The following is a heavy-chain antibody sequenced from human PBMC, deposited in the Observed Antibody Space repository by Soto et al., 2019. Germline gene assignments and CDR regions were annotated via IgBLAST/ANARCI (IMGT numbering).Heavy chain of an antibody. V-gene: IGHV1-18*01. Sequence: QVHLVQSGAEVKKPGASVQVSCKASGYTFTSYGITWVRQAPGQGREWMGWISAHNGNRDYAQKHQGRVIVTRDTSTDTAYMELRGLGSGDTAVYYCARGWYGDYWGQGALVTVSS. CDR3: ARGWYGDY. J-gene: IGHJ4*02. CDR2: ISAHNGNR. D-gene: IGHD2-15*01. CDR1: GYTFTSYG.